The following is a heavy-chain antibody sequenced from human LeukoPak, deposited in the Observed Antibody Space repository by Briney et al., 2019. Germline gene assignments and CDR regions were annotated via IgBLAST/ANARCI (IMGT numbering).Heavy chain of an antibody. J-gene: IGHJ4*02. D-gene: IGHD2-2*01. CDR2: TYYRSKWYN. Sequence: SQTLSLTCAISGDSVSSNSAAWNWIRQSPSRGLEWLGRTYYRSKWYNEYAVSVKSRITINPDTSKNQFSLQLNSVTPEDTAVYYCARDRASGDCSSTSCYLLENYYFDYWGQGTLVTVSS. CDR1: GDSVSSNSAA. V-gene: IGHV6-1*01. CDR3: ARDRASGDCSSTSCYLLENYYFDY.